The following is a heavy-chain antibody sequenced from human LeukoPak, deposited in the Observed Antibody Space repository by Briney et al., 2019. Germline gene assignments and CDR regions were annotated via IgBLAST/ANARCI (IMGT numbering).Heavy chain of an antibody. CDR2: INSDGSST. CDR1: GFTFSSYW. CDR3: ARERSSENAFDI. J-gene: IGHJ3*02. Sequence: PGGSLRLSCAASGFTFSSYWMHWVRQAPGKGLVWVSRINSDGSSTSYADSVKGRFTISRDNAKNTLYLQMNSLRAEDTAVYYCARERSSENAFDIWGQGTMVTVSS. D-gene: IGHD3-22*01. V-gene: IGHV3-74*01.